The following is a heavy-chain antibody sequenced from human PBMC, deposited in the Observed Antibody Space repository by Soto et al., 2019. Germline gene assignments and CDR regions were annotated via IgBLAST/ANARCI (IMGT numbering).Heavy chain of an antibody. CDR1: GGSISSYY. V-gene: IGHV4-59*01. CDR3: AREGNLGRWIQPLDS. J-gene: IGHJ4*02. D-gene: IGHD2-2*03. Sequence: PSETLSLTCTVSGGSISSYYWSWIRQPPGKGLEWIGYIYDSGSTNYSPSLKSRVTMSVDTSKNHFSLKLISVTTADTAVYFCAREGNLGRWIQPLDSWGQGTLVTVSS. CDR2: IYDSGST.